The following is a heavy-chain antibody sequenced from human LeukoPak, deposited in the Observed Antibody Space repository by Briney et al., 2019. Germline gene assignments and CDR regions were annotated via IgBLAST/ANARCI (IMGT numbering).Heavy chain of an antibody. V-gene: IGHV3-30*02. D-gene: IGHD5/OR15-5a*01. J-gene: IGHJ6*03. CDR1: EFTFSSYG. Sequence: GGSLRLSCAASEFTFSSYGMHWVRQAPGKGLEWVAFIRYDGSNKYADSVKGRFTISRDSSKNSLYLQMNSLRAEDTALYYCARVYELREEDYYYYYMDVWGKGTTVTVSS. CDR3: ARVYELREEDYYYYYMDV. CDR2: IRYDGSNK.